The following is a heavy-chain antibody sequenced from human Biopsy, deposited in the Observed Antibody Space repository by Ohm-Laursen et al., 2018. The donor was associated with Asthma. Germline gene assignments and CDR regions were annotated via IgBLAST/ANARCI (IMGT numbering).Heavy chain of an antibody. CDR2: IKQDGSEK. Sequence: GSLRLSCAASGFTFSSYWMSWVRQAPGKGLEWVANIKQDGSEKYYVDSVKGRFTISRDNAKNSLYLQMNSLRAEDTAVYYCARDRPITMVRGVIITFDPWGQGTLVTVSS. CDR3: ARDRPITMVRGVIITFDP. D-gene: IGHD3-10*01. CDR1: GFTFSSYW. V-gene: IGHV3-7*05. J-gene: IGHJ5*02.